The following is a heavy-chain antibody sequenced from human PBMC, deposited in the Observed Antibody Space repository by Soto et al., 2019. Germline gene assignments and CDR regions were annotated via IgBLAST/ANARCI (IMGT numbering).Heavy chain of an antibody. V-gene: IGHV1-69*13. J-gene: IGHJ4*02. CDR2: IIPIFGTA. CDR3: ARERYYYDSSGSELVHTAESLYYFDY. Sequence: GASVKVSCKASGGTFSSYAISWVRQAPGQGLEWMGGIIPIFGTANYAQKFQGRVTITADESTSTAYMELSSLRSEDTAVYYCARERYYYDSSGSELVHTAESLYYFDYWGQGTLVIVSS. CDR1: GGTFSSYA. D-gene: IGHD3-22*01.